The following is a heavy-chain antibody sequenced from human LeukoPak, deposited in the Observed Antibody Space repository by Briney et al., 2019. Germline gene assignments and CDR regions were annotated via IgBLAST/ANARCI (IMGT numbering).Heavy chain of an antibody. CDR3: ARPSDSSGLIY. Sequence: GGSLRLSCAASGFTFSSYSMNWVRQAPGKGLEWVGNIKQGGTEKYNVGSVKGRFTISRDNAKNSLYLQMNSLRAEDTAVYYCARPSDSSGLIYWGQGTLVTVSS. V-gene: IGHV3-7*01. J-gene: IGHJ4*02. D-gene: IGHD6-19*01. CDR2: IKQGGTEK. CDR1: GFTFSSYS.